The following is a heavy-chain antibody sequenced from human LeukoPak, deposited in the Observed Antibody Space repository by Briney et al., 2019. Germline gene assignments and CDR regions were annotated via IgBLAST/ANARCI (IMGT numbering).Heavy chain of an antibody. D-gene: IGHD3-10*01. Sequence: ASVKVSCKASGGTFSSYAISWVRQAPGQGLEWMGGIIPIFGTANYAQKFQGRVTITTDESTSTAYMELSSLRSEDTAVYYCARGPESYYGSGSYYLDYWGQGTLVTVSS. J-gene: IGHJ4*02. CDR2: IIPIFGTA. CDR1: GGTFSSYA. CDR3: ARGPESYYGSGSYYLDY. V-gene: IGHV1-69*05.